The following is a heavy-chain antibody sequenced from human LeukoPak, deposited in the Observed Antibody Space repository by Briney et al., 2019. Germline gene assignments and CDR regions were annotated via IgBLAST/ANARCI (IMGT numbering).Heavy chain of an antibody. CDR2: IYGGGST. CDR1: GFTVSSNY. V-gene: IGHV3-53*01. J-gene: IGHJ4*02. CDR3: ARGAGNTVSTRFFDY. D-gene: IGHD1-1*01. Sequence: PGGSPRLSCAASGFTVSSNYMNWVRQAPGKGLEWVSAIYGGGSTYYADSVKGRFTISRDNSKSTLYLKMKSLRAEETAVYYCARGAGNTVSTRFFDYWGGGTLVTVSS.